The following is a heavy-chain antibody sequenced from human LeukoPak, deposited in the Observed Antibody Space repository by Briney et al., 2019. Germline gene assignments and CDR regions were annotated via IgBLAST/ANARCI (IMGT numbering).Heavy chain of an antibody. V-gene: IGHV1-24*01. Sequence: ASVKVSCKVSGYTLTELSMHWVRQAPGKGLEWMGGFDPEDGETIYAQKFQGRVTMTEDTSTDTAYMELSSLRSEDTAVYYCATETYDRPRYYYYYMDVWGKGTTVTVSS. D-gene: IGHD3-9*01. J-gene: IGHJ6*03. CDR3: ATETYDRPRYYYYYMDV. CDR1: GYTLTELS. CDR2: FDPEDGET.